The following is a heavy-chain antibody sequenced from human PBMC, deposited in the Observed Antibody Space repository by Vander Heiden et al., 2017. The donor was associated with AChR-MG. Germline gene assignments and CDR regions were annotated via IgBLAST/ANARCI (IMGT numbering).Heavy chain of an antibody. J-gene: IGHJ3*02. V-gene: IGHV3-13*01. CDR1: GFTCSSYD. CDR3: ARRPTEGAFDI. CDR2: IGTAGDT. Sequence: EVQLVESGGGLVQPGGSLRLSCAASGFTCSSYDMHWVRQATGKGLEWVSAIGTAGDTYYPGSVKGRFTISRENAKNSLYLQMNSLRAGDTAVYYCARRPTEGAFDIWGQGTMVTVSS.